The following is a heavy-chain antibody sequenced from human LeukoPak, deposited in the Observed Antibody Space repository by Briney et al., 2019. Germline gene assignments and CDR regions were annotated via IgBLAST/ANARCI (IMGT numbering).Heavy chain of an antibody. Sequence: SETLSLTCTVSGDSISSYYWSWIRQPPGKGLEWIGYIYYSGNTNYNPSLKSRVTISVDRSKNQFSLKLSSVTAADTAVYYCARDSDYYYGSGSYVYWGQGTLVTVSS. D-gene: IGHD3-10*01. CDR1: GDSISSYY. V-gene: IGHV4-59*01. CDR2: IYYSGNT. J-gene: IGHJ4*02. CDR3: ARDSDYYYGSGSYVY.